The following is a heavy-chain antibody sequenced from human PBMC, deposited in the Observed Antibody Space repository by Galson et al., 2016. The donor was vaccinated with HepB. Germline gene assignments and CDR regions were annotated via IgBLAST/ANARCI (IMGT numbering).Heavy chain of an antibody. CDR2: IYESGTT. V-gene: IGHV4/OR15-8*02. J-gene: IGHJ3*01. CDR3: ARHIAVSGTRGFDV. D-gene: IGHD6-19*01. CDR1: GGSISSGNW. Sequence: SETLSLTCVVSGGSISSGNWWSWVRQPPGKGLEWIGEIYESGTTYYNPSLSSRVTVSMDKSNNHLSLRLESVTAADMAVYFCARHIAVSGTRGFDVWGQGTMVTVSS.